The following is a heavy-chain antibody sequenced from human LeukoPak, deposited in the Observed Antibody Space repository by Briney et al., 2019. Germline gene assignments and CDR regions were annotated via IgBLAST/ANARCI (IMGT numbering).Heavy chain of an antibody. J-gene: IGHJ5*02. Sequence: GGSLRLSCAASGFTLSSYAMSWVRQAPGKGLEWVSGISGSGGTMYYADSVKGRFTISRDNSKNTLYLQMNSLRAEDTAIFYCAKDRNSSPNWFDPWGQGTLVTVSS. CDR2: ISGSGGTM. D-gene: IGHD6-13*01. CDR1: GFTLSSYA. V-gene: IGHV3-23*01. CDR3: AKDRNSSPNWFDP.